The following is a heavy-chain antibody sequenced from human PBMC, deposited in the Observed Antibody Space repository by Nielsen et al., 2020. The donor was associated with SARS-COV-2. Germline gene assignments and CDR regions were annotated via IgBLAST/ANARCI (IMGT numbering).Heavy chain of an antibody. Sequence: GGSLRLSCAASGFTFSSYAMSWVRQAPGKGLEWVSAISGSGGSTYYADSVKGRFTISRDNSKNTLYLQMNSLRAEDTAVYYCAKNPKIVVVPAAIVYWGQGTLVTVSS. CDR2: ISGSGGST. J-gene: IGHJ4*02. V-gene: IGHV3-23*01. CDR3: AKNPKIVVVPAAIVY. CDR1: GFTFSSYA. D-gene: IGHD2-2*01.